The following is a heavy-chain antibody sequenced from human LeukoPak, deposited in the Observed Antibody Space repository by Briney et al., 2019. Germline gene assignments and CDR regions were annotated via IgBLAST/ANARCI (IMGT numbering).Heavy chain of an antibody. V-gene: IGHV3-23*01. D-gene: IGHD3-3*02. CDR3: AKLRSSIHYYYGMDV. Sequence: GGSLRLSCAASGLAFSGDAMSWVRQGPGQGLEWGSGVSVSGGGTSYADSVKGRFTISRDNSKTSLYLQMNSLRAEDTAVYYCAKLRSSIHYYYGMDVWGQGTTVTVSS. CDR1: GLAFSGDA. CDR2: VSVSGGGT. J-gene: IGHJ6*02.